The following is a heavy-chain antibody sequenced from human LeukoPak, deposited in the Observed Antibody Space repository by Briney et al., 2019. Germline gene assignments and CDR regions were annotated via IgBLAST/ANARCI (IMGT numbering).Heavy chain of an antibody. D-gene: IGHD3-9*01. CDR3: ARKEIQIPLRYFDY. CDR2: ISGSGGST. J-gene: IGHJ4*02. CDR1: GFTFSSYA. Sequence: PGGSLRLSCAVSGFTFSSYAMNWVRQAPGKGLEWVSAISGSGGSTYYADSVKGRFTISRDNSKNTLYLQMNRLRVEDTAVYYCARKEIQIPLRYFDYWGQGSLVTVSS. V-gene: IGHV3-23*01.